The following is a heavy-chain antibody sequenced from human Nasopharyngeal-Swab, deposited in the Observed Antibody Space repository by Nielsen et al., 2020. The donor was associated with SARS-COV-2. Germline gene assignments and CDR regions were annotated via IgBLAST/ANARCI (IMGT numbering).Heavy chain of an antibody. J-gene: IGHJ4*02. CDR1: GFTFSSYA. Sequence: GSLRLSCAASGFTFSSYALSWVRQAPGKGLEWVSVIYSGGSSTYYADSVKGRFTISRDNSKNTLYLQMNSLRAEDTAVYYCAKDQGSYYDYWGQGTLVTISS. D-gene: IGHD1-26*01. CDR3: AKDQGSYYDY. V-gene: IGHV3-23*03. CDR2: IYSGGSST.